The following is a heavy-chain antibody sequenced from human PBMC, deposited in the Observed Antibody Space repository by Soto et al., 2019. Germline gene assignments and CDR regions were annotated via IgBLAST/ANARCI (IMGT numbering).Heavy chain of an antibody. Sequence: ASVKVSCKASGYTFTGYYMHWVRQAPGQGLEWMGWINPNSGGTNYAQKFQGWVTMTRDTSISTAYMELSRLRSDDTAVYYCARGAITMVRGVIDPYYYYHYGMDVWAQGTTVPVPS. V-gene: IGHV1-2*04. CDR3: ARGAITMVRGVIDPYYYYHYGMDV. CDR1: GYTFTGYY. CDR2: INPNSGGT. D-gene: IGHD3-10*01. J-gene: IGHJ6*02.